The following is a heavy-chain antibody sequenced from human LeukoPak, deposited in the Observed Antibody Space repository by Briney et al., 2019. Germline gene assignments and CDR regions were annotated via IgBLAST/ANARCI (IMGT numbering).Heavy chain of an antibody. D-gene: IGHD2-2*01. Sequence: GSLRLSCGASGFTFNSYCLNWVRPAPGKGLEGVSSITTSNYMYYAGSVKGRFTISRDNAKNSVYLQMNSLRAEDTAVYYCARDLYSTSWSPGYWGQGTLVTVSS. J-gene: IGHJ4*02. V-gene: IGHV3-21*01. CDR3: ARDLYSTSWSPGY. CDR1: GFTFNSYC. CDR2: ITTSNYM.